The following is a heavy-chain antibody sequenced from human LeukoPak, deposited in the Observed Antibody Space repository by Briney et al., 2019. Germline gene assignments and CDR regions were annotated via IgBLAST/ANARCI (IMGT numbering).Heavy chain of an antibody. J-gene: IGHJ6*03. CDR3: AKRGYDFWSGSKKNYYMDV. V-gene: IGHV3-33*06. D-gene: IGHD3-3*01. Sequence: GGSLRLXCAASGFTFSSYGMHWVRQAPGKGLEWAAVIWYDGSNKYYADSVKGRFTISRDNSKNTLYLQMNSLRAEDTAVYYCAKRGYDFWSGSKKNYYMDVWGKGTTVTVSS. CDR2: IWYDGSNK. CDR1: GFTFSSYG.